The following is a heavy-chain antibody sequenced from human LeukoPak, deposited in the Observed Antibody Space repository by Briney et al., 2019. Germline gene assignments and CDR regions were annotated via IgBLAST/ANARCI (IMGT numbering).Heavy chain of an antibody. CDR3: ARVLGGYCSGTLCAFDI. D-gene: IGHD2-2*01. Sequence: GGSLRLSCAASAFTFSNYAMTWVRQAPGKGLEWVSSISSTSTYIYYADSVKGRFTISRDNAKNSLNLQMNSLRAEDTAVYYCARVLGGYCSGTLCAFDIWGQGTMVTVSS. CDR2: ISSTSTYI. V-gene: IGHV3-21*01. CDR1: AFTFSNYA. J-gene: IGHJ3*02.